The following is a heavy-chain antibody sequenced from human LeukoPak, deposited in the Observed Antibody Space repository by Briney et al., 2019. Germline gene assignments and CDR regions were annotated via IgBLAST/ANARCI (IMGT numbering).Heavy chain of an antibody. J-gene: IGHJ5*02. D-gene: IGHD3-3*01. Sequence: GRPLRLSCAASGFTFSSYWMHWVRQAPGKGLVWVSRINSDGSSTSYADSVKGRFTISRDNAKNTLYLQMNSLRAEDTAVYYCAREIVPYYDFWSGYYGNWFDPWGQGTLVTVSS. CDR3: AREIVPYYDFWSGYYGNWFDP. CDR1: GFTFSSYW. CDR2: INSDGSST. V-gene: IGHV3-74*01.